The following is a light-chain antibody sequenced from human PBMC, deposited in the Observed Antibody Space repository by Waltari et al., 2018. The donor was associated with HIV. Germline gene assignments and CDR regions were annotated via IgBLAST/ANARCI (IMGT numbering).Light chain of an antibody. J-gene: IGLJ3*02. Sequence: QSVLTQPPSASGTPGQRVTTSCSGSSSNIGSNTVAWYQQLPGTTPKLLIYSNKQRPQRVPERFSDATTRTSGCPDSSGVKAAGEDDYHCAACDENENGWVFGG. CDR3: AACDENENGWV. CDR1: SSNIGSNT. V-gene: IGLV1-44*01. CDR2: SNK.